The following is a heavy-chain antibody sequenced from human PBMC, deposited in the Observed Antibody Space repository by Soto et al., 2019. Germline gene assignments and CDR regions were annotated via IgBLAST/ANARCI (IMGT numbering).Heavy chain of an antibody. J-gene: IGHJ6*03. D-gene: IGHD6-19*01. CDR3: ARDRGVAPPVAGNTHYYCYMDV. Sequence: QDQLVQSGVEVKKPGASVKVSCKASGYSFTNYGITWVRQAPGQGFEWMGWISAYNGNTNYAQKFQGRVTLTTDASTSTAYWELRSLRSDDTAVYYCARDRGVAPPVAGNTHYYCYMDVWGKGTTVTVSS. CDR1: GYSFTNYG. V-gene: IGHV1-18*01. CDR2: ISAYNGNT.